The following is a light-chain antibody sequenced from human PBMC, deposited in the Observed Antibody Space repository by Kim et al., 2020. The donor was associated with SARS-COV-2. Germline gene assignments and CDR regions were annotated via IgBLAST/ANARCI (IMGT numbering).Light chain of an antibody. Sequence: EIVLTQSPATLSSSPGEGATLSCGASQSVSSNFLAWYQQRRGLAPRLLIYHASSRATGIPDRFSGSGSGTDFTLTISRLEPEDFAVYYCQQYGSSPITFGQGTRLEIK. CDR1: QSVSSNF. J-gene: IGKJ5*01. CDR3: QQYGSSPIT. V-gene: IGKV3D-20*01. CDR2: HAS.